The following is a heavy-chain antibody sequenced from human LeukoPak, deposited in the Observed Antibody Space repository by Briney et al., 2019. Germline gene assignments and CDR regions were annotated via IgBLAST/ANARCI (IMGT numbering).Heavy chain of an antibody. D-gene: IGHD5-12*01. CDR3: AKDLFRGLNWFDP. J-gene: IGHJ5*02. Sequence: GGSLRLSCAASGFTFNTYGMSWVRQAPGKGLEWVSAISGRVGSTYYTDSVKGRFTISRDNAKNTVYLQMNSLRAEDAAVYYCAKDLFRGLNWFDPWGQGTLVTVSS. V-gene: IGHV3-23*01. CDR1: GFTFNTYG. CDR2: ISGRVGST.